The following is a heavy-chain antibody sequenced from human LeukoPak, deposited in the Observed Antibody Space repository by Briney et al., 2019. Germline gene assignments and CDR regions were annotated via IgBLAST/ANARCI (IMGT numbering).Heavy chain of an antibody. D-gene: IGHD4/OR15-4a*01. V-gene: IGHV3-23*01. CDR3: ARDRALRVLYYYGMDV. Sequence: PGGSLRLSCAASGFTFSSYAMSWVRQAPGKGLEWVSTISGSGGTTYYADSVKGRFTISRDNSKNTLYLQMNSLRAEDTAVYYCARDRALRVLYYYGMDVWGQGTTVTVSS. CDR2: ISGSGGTT. J-gene: IGHJ6*02. CDR1: GFTFSSYA.